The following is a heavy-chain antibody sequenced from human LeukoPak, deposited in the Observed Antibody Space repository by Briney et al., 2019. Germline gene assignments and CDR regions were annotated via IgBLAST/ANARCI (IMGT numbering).Heavy chain of an antibody. D-gene: IGHD2-15*01. J-gene: IGHJ3*02. CDR3: AKMGSSYLAGDAFDI. Sequence: GGSLRLSCAASGFTFDDYAMHWVRQAPGKGLEWVSGISWNSGSIGYADSVKGRFTISRDNAKNSLYLQMNSLRAEDMALYYCAKMGSSYLAGDAFDIWGQGTMVTVSS. CDR2: ISWNSGSI. V-gene: IGHV3-9*03. CDR1: GFTFDDYA.